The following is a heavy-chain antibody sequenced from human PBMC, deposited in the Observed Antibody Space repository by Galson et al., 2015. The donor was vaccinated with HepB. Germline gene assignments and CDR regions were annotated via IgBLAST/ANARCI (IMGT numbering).Heavy chain of an antibody. Sequence: SLRLSCAASGFTFSSYGMHWVRQAPGKGLEWVAVISYDGSNKYYADSVKGRFTISRDNSKNTLYLQMNSLRAEDTAVYYCAKDPYYDFWSGYYSATYYYYYGMDVWGQGTTVTVSS. CDR2: ISYDGSNK. CDR3: AKDPYYDFWSGYYSATYYYYYGMDV. D-gene: IGHD3-3*01. CDR1: GFTFSSYG. J-gene: IGHJ6*02. V-gene: IGHV3-30*18.